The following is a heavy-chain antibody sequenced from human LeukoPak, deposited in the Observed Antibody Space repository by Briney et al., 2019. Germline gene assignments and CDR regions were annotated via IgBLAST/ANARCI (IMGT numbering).Heavy chain of an antibody. D-gene: IGHD3-10*01. Sequence: GGSLRLSCAASGFTFDDYAMHWVRQAPGKGLEWVSLISCDGYSTYYADSVKGRFTISRDNSKNSLYLQMNSLRAEDTALYYCATVFYGSGSYGTNYYGMDVWGKGTTVTVSS. CDR3: ATVFYGSGSYGTNYYGMDV. CDR2: ISCDGYST. J-gene: IGHJ6*04. CDR1: GFTFDDYA. V-gene: IGHV3-43D*04.